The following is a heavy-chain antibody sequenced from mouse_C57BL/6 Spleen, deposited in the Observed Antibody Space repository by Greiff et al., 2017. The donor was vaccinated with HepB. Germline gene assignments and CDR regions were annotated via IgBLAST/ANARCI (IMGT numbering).Heavy chain of an antibody. CDR3: SRGGVTTLYYYAMDC. D-gene: IGHD2-1*01. CDR2: ISYDGSN. J-gene: IGHJ4*01. V-gene: IGHV3-6*01. CDR1: GYSITSGYY. Sequence: EVKLQESGPGLVKPSQSLSLTCSVTGYSITSGYYWNWIRQFPGNKLEWMGYISYDGSNNYNPSLKNRISITRDTSKNQFFLKLHSVTTEDTATYYCSRGGVTTLYYYAMDCWCQGTSVTVSS.